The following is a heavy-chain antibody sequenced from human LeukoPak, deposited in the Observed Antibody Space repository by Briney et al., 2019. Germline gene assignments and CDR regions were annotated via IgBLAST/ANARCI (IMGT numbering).Heavy chain of an antibody. CDR2: INHSGST. CDR1: GGSFSGYY. CDR3: ARGFITMVRGVKRHYYGMDV. J-gene: IGHJ6*04. Sequence: PSETRPLTCAVYGGSFSGYYWSWIRQPPGKGLEWIGEINHSGSTNYSPSLKSRVTISVDTSKNQFSLKLSSVTAADTAVYYCARGFITMVRGVKRHYYGMDVWGKGTTVTVSS. D-gene: IGHD3-10*01. V-gene: IGHV4-34*01.